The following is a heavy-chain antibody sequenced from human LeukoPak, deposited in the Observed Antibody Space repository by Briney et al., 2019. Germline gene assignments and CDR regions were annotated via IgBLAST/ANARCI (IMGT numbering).Heavy chain of an antibody. D-gene: IGHD5-18*01. CDR3: AKDPGGIQLWFYFDY. Sequence: GGSLRLSCGASGFTFSSYGMHWVRQAPGKGLEWAAFIRYDGSNKYYADSVKGRFTISRDNSKNTLYLQMNSLRVDDTAVYYCAKDPGGIQLWFYFDYWGQGTLVTVSS. CDR1: GFTFSSYG. V-gene: IGHV3-30*02. CDR2: IRYDGSNK. J-gene: IGHJ4*02.